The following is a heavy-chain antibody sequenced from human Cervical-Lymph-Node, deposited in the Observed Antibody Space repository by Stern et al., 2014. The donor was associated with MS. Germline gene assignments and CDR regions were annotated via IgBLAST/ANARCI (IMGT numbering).Heavy chain of an antibody. D-gene: IGHD4-11*01. CDR3: ARGGMTTEITGPHFDS. J-gene: IGHJ4*02. Sequence: VQLVEAGADVKKPGASVKVSCNASGYTLTDFYIHWVRQAPGQGLEWLGLINPYGGGTQYAQKSQGRVSMTRDRSISTAYMELSRLTSDATAVFYCARGGMTTEITGPHFDSWGQGSPVTVS. CDR2: INPYGGGT. CDR1: GYTLTDFY. V-gene: IGHV1-2*02.